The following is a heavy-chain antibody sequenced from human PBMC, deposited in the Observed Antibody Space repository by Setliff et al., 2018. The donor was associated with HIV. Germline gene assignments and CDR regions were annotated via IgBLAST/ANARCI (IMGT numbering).Heavy chain of an antibody. J-gene: IGHJ6*03. V-gene: IGHV3-48*01. CDR2: ISSSRSTI. CDR1: GFVFHDHS. D-gene: IGHD1-26*01. Sequence: LRLSCAGSGFVFHDHSLHWVRQAPGKGLEWVSYISSSRSTIYYADSVKGRFTISRDNAKNSVYLQMNSLRAEDTAVYYCARDGGSSPSPVSDYYYYYMDVWGKGTTVTVSS. CDR3: ARDGGSSPSPVSDYYYYYMDV.